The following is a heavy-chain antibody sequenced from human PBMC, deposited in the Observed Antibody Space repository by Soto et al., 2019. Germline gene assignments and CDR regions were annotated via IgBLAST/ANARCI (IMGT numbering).Heavy chain of an antibody. CDR1: GFMFSTYA. CDR2: ISYDGSDI. CDR3: ARDQGRTVTRGDWFDP. V-gene: IGHV3-30-3*01. Sequence: GGSLRLSCAASGFMFSTYAMHWVRQAPGKGLEWVAVISYDGSDIYYGDSGKGRFTISRDNSRNTLYLEMNSLQTEDTAVFYCARDQGRTVTRGDWFDPWGQGTLVTVSS. D-gene: IGHD6-19*01. J-gene: IGHJ5*02.